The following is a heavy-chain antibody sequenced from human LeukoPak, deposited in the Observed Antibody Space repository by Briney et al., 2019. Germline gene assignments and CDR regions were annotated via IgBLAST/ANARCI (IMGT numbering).Heavy chain of an antibody. J-gene: IGHJ4*02. CDR3: ATSYSSDWYGTFDS. CDR1: GFTFCTYN. CDR2: IRNTGSDI. Sequence: PGGSLRLSCAASGFTFCTYNMNWVRQAPGKGLEWVSSIRNTGSDIYYADSVKGRFTISSDNARNSLSLQMNSLRAEDTAVYYCATSYSSDWYGTFDSWGQGTQVTVSS. V-gene: IGHV3-21*01. D-gene: IGHD6-13*01.